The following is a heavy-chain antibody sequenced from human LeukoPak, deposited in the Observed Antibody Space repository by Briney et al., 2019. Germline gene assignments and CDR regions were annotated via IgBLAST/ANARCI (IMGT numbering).Heavy chain of an antibody. Sequence: SQTLSLTCAISGDSVSSNSAAWNWIRQSPSSGLEWLGRTYYRSKWYNDYAVSVKSRITINQDTSKNQFSLQLNSVTPEATAVYYCARVSYGYSSAYDYWGQGTLVTVSS. CDR3: ARVSYGYSSAYDY. J-gene: IGHJ4*02. CDR1: GDSVSSNSAA. V-gene: IGHV6-1*01. D-gene: IGHD5-18*01. CDR2: TYYRSKWYN.